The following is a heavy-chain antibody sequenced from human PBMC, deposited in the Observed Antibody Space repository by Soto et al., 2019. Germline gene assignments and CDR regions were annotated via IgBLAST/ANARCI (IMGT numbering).Heavy chain of an antibody. Sequence: EVQLVESGGGLIQPGGSLRLSCAASGFTVSSNYMSWVRQAPGKGLEWVSVIYSGGSTYYADSVKGRFTISRDNSKNTLYLQMNSLRAEDTAVYYCARDSGYCSGGSCSNWFDPWGQGTLVTVSS. V-gene: IGHV3-53*01. CDR1: GFTVSSNY. D-gene: IGHD2-15*01. J-gene: IGHJ5*02. CDR2: IYSGGST. CDR3: ARDSGYCSGGSCSNWFDP.